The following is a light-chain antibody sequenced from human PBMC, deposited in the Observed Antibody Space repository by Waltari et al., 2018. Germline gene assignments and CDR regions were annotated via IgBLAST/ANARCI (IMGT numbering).Light chain of an antibody. CDR2: KLS. V-gene: IGKV2-30*02. CDR1: QSLVHSDGNTY. CDR3: MQGTHWPPA. Sequence: DVVMTQSPLSLPVTLGQPASISCRSSQSLVHSDGNTYLNWFQQRPGQSPRRLNYKLSNRDSGVPDRFSGSGSGTDFTLKISRVEAEDVGVYYCMQGTHWPPAFGQGTKLEIK. J-gene: IGKJ2*01.